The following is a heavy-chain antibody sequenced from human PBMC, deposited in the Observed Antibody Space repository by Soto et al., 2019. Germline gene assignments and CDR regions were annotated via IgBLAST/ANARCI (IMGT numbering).Heavy chain of an antibody. CDR3: AGRFGEARVIDF. Sequence: QLQLQESGSGLVKPSQTLSLTCAVSGGSVTSLGYSWSWIRQPPGKGLEWIGYIYHTGSTYYNPSVKGRVAISLDRSKNHFSLTLSSVTAADTAEYFCAGRFGEARVIDFWGQGTLVTVSS. CDR1: GGSVTSLGYS. D-gene: IGHD3-10*01. V-gene: IGHV4-30-2*01. CDR2: IYHTGST. J-gene: IGHJ4*02.